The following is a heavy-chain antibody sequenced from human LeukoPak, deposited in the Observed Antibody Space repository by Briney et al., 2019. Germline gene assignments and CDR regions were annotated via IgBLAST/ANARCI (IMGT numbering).Heavy chain of an antibody. CDR1: GFTFDDYG. D-gene: IGHD3-9*01. J-gene: IGHJ3*02. V-gene: IGHV3-20*01. Sequence: PGGSLRLSCAASGFTFDDYGMSWVRQAPGKGLEWVSGINWNGGSTGYADSVKGRFTISRDNAKNSLYLQMNSLRAEDTALYHCARVRFTIFLRPDAFDIWGQGTMVTVSS. CDR2: INWNGGST. CDR3: ARVRFTIFLRPDAFDI.